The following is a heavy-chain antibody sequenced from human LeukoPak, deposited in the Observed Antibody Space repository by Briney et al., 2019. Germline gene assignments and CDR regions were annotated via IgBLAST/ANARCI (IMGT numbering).Heavy chain of an antibody. CDR2: ISAYNGNT. D-gene: IGHD5-18*01. J-gene: IGHJ4*02. Sequence: ASVKVSCKASGYTFTSYGISWVRQAPGQGLEWMGWISAYNGNTNYAQKLQGRVTITADESTSTAYMELSSLRSEDTAVYYCARDFGYRHGFFDYWGQGTLVTVSS. V-gene: IGHV1-18*01. CDR1: GYTFTSYG. CDR3: ARDFGYRHGFFDY.